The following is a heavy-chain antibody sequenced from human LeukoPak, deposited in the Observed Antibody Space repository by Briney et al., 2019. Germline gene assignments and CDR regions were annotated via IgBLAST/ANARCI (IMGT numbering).Heavy chain of an antibody. CDR2: IIPIFGTA. J-gene: IGHJ6*03. CDR3: ARGDVVVVAATLGYYYYYMDV. D-gene: IGHD2-15*01. CDR1: GCTFSSYA. V-gene: IGHV1-69*06. Sequence: ASVKVSCKASGCTFSSYAISWVRQAPGQGLEWMGGIIPIFGTANYAQKFQGRVTITADKSTSTAYMELSSLRSEDTAVYYCARGDVVVVAATLGYYYYYMDVWGKGTTVTISS.